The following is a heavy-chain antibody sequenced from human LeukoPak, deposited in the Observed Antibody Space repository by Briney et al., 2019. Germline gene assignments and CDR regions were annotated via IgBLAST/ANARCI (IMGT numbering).Heavy chain of an antibody. CDR3: AKDWGEYFDYVWGSFTSFDF. CDR1: GFTFSSYW. D-gene: IGHD3-16*01. V-gene: IGHV3-23*01. CDR2: MSGSGGIT. J-gene: IGHJ4*02. Sequence: GGSLRLSCAASGFTFSSYWMSWVRQAPGKGLEWVSAMSGSGGITYYADSVKGRFTISRDNSKNTLYLQMNSLRAEDTAVYYCAKDWGEYFDYVWGSFTSFDFWGQGTLVTVSS.